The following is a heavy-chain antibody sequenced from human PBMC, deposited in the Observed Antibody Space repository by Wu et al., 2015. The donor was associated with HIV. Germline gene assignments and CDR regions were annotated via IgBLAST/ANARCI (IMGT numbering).Heavy chain of an antibody. J-gene: IGHJ4*02. Sequence: QVQLAQSGAEVKKPGSSVRVSCKASGGTFSSYTFNWVRQAPGQGLEWMGRIIPISGTANYAQKFQGRVTITADESTSTAYMELSSLRSEDTAVYYCARDVHPLSARWLQTPPFDYWGQGTLVTVSS. CDR2: IIPISGTA. CDR1: GGTFSSYT. CDR3: ARDVHPLSARWLQTPPFDY. V-gene: IGHV1-69*15. D-gene: IGHD5-24*01.